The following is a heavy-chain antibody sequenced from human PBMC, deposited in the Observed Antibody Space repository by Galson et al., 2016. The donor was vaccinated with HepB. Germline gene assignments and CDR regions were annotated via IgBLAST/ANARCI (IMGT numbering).Heavy chain of an antibody. CDR2: IKPDGSEK. CDR1: GLSFSNFW. V-gene: IGHV3-7*01. Sequence: SLRLSCAASGLSFSNFWMSWVRQAPGKGLEWVANIKPDGSEKDYVDSVKGRFTISRDNVKNSLYLQMNSLRAEDTAVYYCARQSQMARTVFDYWGQGTLVTVSS. CDR3: ARQSQMARTVFDY. D-gene: IGHD5-24*01. J-gene: IGHJ4*02.